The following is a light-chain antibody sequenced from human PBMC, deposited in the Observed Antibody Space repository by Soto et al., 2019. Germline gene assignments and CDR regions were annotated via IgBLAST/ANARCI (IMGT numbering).Light chain of an antibody. CDR1: QSVLYSSNNKNY. Sequence: DIVMTQSPDSLAVSLGERATINCKSSQSVLYSSNNKNYLAWYQQRPGQPPKLLIYWASTRESGVPDRFSGSESGTDFTLTITSLQAEDVAVYYCKQYESTPPTFGQGTKLEIK. J-gene: IGKJ2*01. CDR2: WAS. CDR3: KQYESTPPT. V-gene: IGKV4-1*01.